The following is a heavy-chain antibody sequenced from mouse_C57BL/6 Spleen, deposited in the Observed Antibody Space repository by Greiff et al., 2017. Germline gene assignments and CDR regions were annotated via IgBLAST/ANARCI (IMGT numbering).Heavy chain of an antibody. V-gene: IGHV1-50*01. CDR3: ARRDYRAD. CDR2: IDPSDSYT. CDR1: GYTFPSYW. J-gene: IGHJ3*01. Sequence: QVQLQQPGAELVKPGASVKLSCTASGYTFPSYWMQWVKQRPGQGLEWIGEIDPSDSYTTYTQKFKGKATLTVDTSTSTAYLQLSSLTSEDSAVYYCARRDYRADWGQGTLVTVSA. D-gene: IGHD2-14*01.